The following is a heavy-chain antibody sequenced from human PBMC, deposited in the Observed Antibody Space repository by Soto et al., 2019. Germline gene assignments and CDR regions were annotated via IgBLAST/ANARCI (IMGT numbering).Heavy chain of an antibody. CDR3: PKYVVRGSRWFDP. J-gene: IGHJ5*02. D-gene: IGHD3-10*01. V-gene: IGHV3-23*01. Sequence: GALTLFGAASAFGFSRYAMRCVHKAPGKGLEWVSAIRGSGGSTYYADSVKGRFTISRDNSKNTLYLQMKSLRAEDTAVYYCPKYVVRGSRWFDPRGEGTLVTVYS. CDR1: AFGFSRYA. CDR2: IRGSGGST.